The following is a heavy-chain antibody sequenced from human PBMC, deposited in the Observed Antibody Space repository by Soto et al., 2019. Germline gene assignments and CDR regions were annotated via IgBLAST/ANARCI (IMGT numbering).Heavy chain of an antibody. CDR2: IIPIFGTA. V-gene: IGHV1-69*13. D-gene: IGHD2-21*02. Sequence: VASVKVSCKASGGTFSSYAISWVRQAPGQGLEWMGGIIPIFGTANYAQKFQGRVTITADESTSTAYMELSSLRSEDTAVYYCARVYCGGDCYPRDYYYYGMDVWGQGTTVTSP. CDR1: GGTFSSYA. CDR3: ARVYCGGDCYPRDYYYYGMDV. J-gene: IGHJ6*02.